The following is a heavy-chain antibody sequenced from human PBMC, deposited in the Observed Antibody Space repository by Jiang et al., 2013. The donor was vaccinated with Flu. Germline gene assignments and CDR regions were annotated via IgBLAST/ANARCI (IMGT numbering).Heavy chain of an antibody. Sequence: GPGLVKPSETLSLSCTVSGGSISSSSYYWGWIRQPPGKGLEWIGSIYYSGNTYYNPSLKSRVTISVDTSKNQFSLKLSSVTAAETAVYYCARIVAVAGMTQYYYYGMDVVGPRDHG. J-gene: IGHJ6*02. CDR2: IYYSGNT. D-gene: IGHD6-19*01. V-gene: IGHV4-39*01. CDR1: GGSISSSSYY. CDR3: ARIVAVAGMTQYYYYGMDV.